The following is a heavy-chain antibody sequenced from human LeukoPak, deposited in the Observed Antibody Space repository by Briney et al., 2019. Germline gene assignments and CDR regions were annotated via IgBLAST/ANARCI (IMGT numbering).Heavy chain of an antibody. V-gene: IGHV3-48*03. Sequence: GGALRLSCAASVFTFSRYEMNWVRQAPGKGLEWVSYISSSGNTIYYAESVKGRFTISRDNAKNSLYLQMNSLRDEDTTVYYCTASLAGAVTAVYPFDNWGQGTLVTVSS. CDR3: TASLAGAVTAVYPFDN. D-gene: IGHD2-21*02. J-gene: IGHJ4*02. CDR1: VFTFSRYE. CDR2: ISSSGNTI.